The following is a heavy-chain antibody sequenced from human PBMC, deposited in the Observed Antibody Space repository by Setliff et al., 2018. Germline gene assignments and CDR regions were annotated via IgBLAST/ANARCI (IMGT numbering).Heavy chain of an antibody. D-gene: IGHD3-10*01. CDR3: ARRDEYLQFREFFDF. V-gene: IGHV4-38-2*01. CDR2: IDRTGNR. CDR1: GVSISDGHF. J-gene: IGHJ4*02. Sequence: SETLSLTCAVSGVSISDGHFWGWIRQPPGKGLEWIGSIDRTGNRYYNSPLRSRVTLSIDMSRNEFSLELRSMTAADTAVYYCARRDEYLQFREFFDFWGQGILVTV.